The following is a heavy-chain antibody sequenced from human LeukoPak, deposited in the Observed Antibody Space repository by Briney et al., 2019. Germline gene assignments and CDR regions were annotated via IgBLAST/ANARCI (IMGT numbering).Heavy chain of an antibody. CDR3: ALGFCSSTSCYTDYFDY. Sequence: GGSLRLSCAASGFTFSSYAMHWVRQAPGKGLEWVAVISYDGSNKYYADSVKGRFTISRDNSKNTLYLQMNSLRAEDTAVYYCALGFCSSTSCYTDYFDYWGQGTLVTVSS. D-gene: IGHD2-2*02. V-gene: IGHV3-30-3*01. CDR1: GFTFSSYA. J-gene: IGHJ4*02. CDR2: ISYDGSNK.